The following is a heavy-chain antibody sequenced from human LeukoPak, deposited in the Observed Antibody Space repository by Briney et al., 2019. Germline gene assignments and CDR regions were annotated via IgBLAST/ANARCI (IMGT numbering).Heavy chain of an antibody. CDR1: GFSFSDSW. Sequence: PGGSLRLSCAASGFSFSDSWMNWVRQAPGKGLGWVGNVNKDESEKTYVDSVKGRFTISRDNAKKLLYLQMNSLRAEDTAVYYCRPGHYSGATWGRGTLVAVS. V-gene: IGHV3-7*01. CDR3: RPGHYSGAT. D-gene: IGHD4-11*01. J-gene: IGHJ5*02. CDR2: VNKDESEK.